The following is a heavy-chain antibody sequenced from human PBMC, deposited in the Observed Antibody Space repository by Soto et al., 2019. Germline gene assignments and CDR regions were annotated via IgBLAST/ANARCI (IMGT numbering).Heavy chain of an antibody. J-gene: IGHJ5*02. Sequence: QVQLVQSGAEVKKPGASVKVSCKASGYTFTSYGISWVRQAPGQGLEWMGWISAYNGNTNYAQKLQGRATMTTDTAPRTAYMELSSLRRDDTAVYYCASVPRLSVCGRCCYTVYNGWFDHWGQVTLVTVSS. V-gene: IGHV1-18*01. CDR1: GYTFTSYG. CDR3: ASVPRLSVCGRCCYTVYNGWFDH. CDR2: ISAYNGNT. D-gene: IGHD3-16*02.